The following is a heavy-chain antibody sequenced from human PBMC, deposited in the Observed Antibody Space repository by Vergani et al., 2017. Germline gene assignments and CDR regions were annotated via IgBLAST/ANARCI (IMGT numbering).Heavy chain of an antibody. Sequence: QVQLQQWGAGLLKPSETLSLTCAVYGGSFSGYYWSWIRQPPGKGLEWIGEINHSGSTNYNPSLKSRVTISVDTSKNQFSLKLSSVTAADTAVYYCARGDTYYYGGVHDYWGQGTLVTVSS. V-gene: IGHV4-34*01. J-gene: IGHJ4*02. D-gene: IGHD3-10*01. CDR1: GGSFSGYY. CDR3: ARGDTYYYGGVHDY. CDR2: INHSGST.